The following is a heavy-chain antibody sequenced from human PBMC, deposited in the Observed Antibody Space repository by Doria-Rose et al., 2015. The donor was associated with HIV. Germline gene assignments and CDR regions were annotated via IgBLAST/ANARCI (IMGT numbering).Heavy chain of an antibody. CDR3: ARIKSSRWYHKYYFDF. CDR1: GVSLSSPGMG. D-gene: IGHD6-13*01. CDR2: IFSDDER. Sequence: QITLKESGPVLVKPTETLTLTCTVSGVSLSSPGMGVSWIRQPPGKALEWLANIFSDDERSYITSLKSRLTISSGTSKSQVVLTMTDMDPVDTATYYCARIKSSRWYHKYYFDFWGQGTLVIVSA. J-gene: IGHJ4*02. V-gene: IGHV2-26*01.